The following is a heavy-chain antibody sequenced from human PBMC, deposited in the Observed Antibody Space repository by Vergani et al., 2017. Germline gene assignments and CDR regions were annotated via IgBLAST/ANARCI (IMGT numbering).Heavy chain of an antibody. CDR1: GFTFSSYW. CDR2: ISYDGSNK. V-gene: IGHV3-30*03. CDR3: SYTSSGWTFDY. Sequence: VQLVESGGGFVQPGGSLRLSCAASGFTFSSYWMHWVRQAPGKGLVWVAVISYDGSNKYYADSVKGRFTISRDNSKNTLYLQMNSLRAEDTAVYYCSYTSSGWTFDYWGQGTLVTVSS. D-gene: IGHD6-19*01. J-gene: IGHJ4*02.